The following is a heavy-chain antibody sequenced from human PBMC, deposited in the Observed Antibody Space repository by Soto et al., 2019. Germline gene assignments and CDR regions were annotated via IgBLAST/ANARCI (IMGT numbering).Heavy chain of an antibody. Sequence: QVQLVQSGAEVKKPGASVKVSCKASGYTFTSYGISWVRQAPGQGLEWMGWISAYNGNTNYAQKLQGRVTMTTDTSTSTAYRELRSLRSDDTAVYYCARAFLPYSDDGDFDYWGQGTLVTVSS. V-gene: IGHV1-18*01. CDR1: GYTFTSYG. CDR2: ISAYNGNT. D-gene: IGHD4-17*01. J-gene: IGHJ4*02. CDR3: ARAFLPYSDDGDFDY.